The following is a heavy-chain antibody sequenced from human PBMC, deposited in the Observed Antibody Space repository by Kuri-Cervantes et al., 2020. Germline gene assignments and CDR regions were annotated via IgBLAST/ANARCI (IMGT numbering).Heavy chain of an antibody. CDR3: ARARSRDFFGAFLDY. CDR1: GDSVSSGYY. V-gene: IGHV4-38-2*01. D-gene: IGHD3-3*01. Sequence: GSLRLSCAVSGDSVSSGYYWGWIRQPPGKGLEWLGSIYHSGTTYYNPSLQSRLTISLDKSKNQFSLKLSSVTAADTDVYYCARARSRDFFGAFLDYWGQGTLVTVSS. J-gene: IGHJ4*02. CDR2: IYHSGTT.